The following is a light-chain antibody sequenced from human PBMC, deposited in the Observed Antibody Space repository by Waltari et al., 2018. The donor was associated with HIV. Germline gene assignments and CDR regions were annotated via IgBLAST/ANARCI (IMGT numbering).Light chain of an antibody. CDR1: SSNIGRTT. CDR2: SNN. J-gene: IGLJ2*01. Sequence: QSVLTQPPSASGTPGQRVTISCSGSSSNIGRTTVNWYQQLPGTAPKLLIYSNNQRPSGVPDRFSGSKSGTSASLAISGLQSEDEADYYCAAWDDSLNGPGVFGGGTKLTVL. CDR3: AAWDDSLNGPGV. V-gene: IGLV1-44*01.